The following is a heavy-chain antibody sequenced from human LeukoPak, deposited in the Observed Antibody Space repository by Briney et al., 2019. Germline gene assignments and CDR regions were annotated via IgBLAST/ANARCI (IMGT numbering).Heavy chain of an antibody. CDR2: IIPIFGTA. CDR1: GGTFTDYA. D-gene: IGHD2-2*01. CDR3: ARVYCSSTSCPYYFDY. Sequence: ASVKVSCKASGGTFTDYAISWVRQAPGQGLEWMGGIIPIFGTANYAQKFQGRVTITADESTSTAYMELSSLRSEDTAVYYCARVYCSSTSCPYYFDYWGQGTLVTVSS. V-gene: IGHV1-69*01. J-gene: IGHJ4*02.